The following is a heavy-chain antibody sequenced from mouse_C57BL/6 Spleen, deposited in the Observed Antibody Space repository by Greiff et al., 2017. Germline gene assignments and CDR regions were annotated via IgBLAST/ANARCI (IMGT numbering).Heavy chain of an antibody. CDR2: ISNLAYSI. CDR1: GFTFSDYG. V-gene: IGHV5-15*01. Sequence: EVKLMESGGGLVQPGGSLKLSCAASGFTFSDYGMAWVRQAPRKGPEWVAFISNLAYSIYYADTVTGRFTISRENAKNTLYLEMSSLRSEDTAMYYCARRLSSGYVGAMDYWGQGTSVTVSS. J-gene: IGHJ4*01. CDR3: ARRLSSGYVGAMDY. D-gene: IGHD3-2*02.